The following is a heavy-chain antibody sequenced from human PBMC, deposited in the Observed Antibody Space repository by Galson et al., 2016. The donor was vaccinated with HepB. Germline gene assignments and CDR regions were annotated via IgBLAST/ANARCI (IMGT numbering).Heavy chain of an antibody. V-gene: IGHV2-5*02. CDR2: LYWDDDK. CDR3: AHRMARTAFAY. D-gene: IGHD5-24*01. Sequence: PALVQPTQTLRLTCTFFGFSLPTHGVGVAWIRQFPGQAPEWLAFLYWDDDKRYTSSLRSRLTITKDTSKNEVVLTMTDMDPVDTGTYYCAHRMARTAFAYWGQGILVTVSS. J-gene: IGHJ4*02. CDR1: GFSLPTHGVG.